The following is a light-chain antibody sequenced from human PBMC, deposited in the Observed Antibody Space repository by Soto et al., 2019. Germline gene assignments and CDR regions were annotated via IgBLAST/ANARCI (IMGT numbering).Light chain of an antibody. J-gene: IGKJ3*01. CDR3: QQSYNGPFT. V-gene: IGKV1-39*01. CDR1: QSVNSY. CDR2: AAS. Sequence: DIQMTQYPSSLSASVGDRVTITCRASQSVNSYLNWYQQKPGKAPKVLIYAASKLQVGIPSRFSGIVSGTDCTLTISSLQREDFATYYCQQSYNGPFTFGTGTKVDI.